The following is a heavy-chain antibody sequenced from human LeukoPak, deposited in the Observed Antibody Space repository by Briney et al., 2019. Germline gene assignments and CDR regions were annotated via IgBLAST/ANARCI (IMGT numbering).Heavy chain of an antibody. CDR1: GFIFSSYW. J-gene: IGHJ3*02. CDR2: IKQDGSDK. CDR3: ARDRIAGDAFDI. V-gene: IGHV3-7*01. Sequence: PGGSLRLSCAASGFIFSSYWMSWVRQAPGKGLEWVANIKQDGSDKSYVDSVKGRFTISRDNAKNSLYLQMNSLRAEDTAVYYCARDRIAGDAFDIWGQGTMVTVSS. D-gene: IGHD1-26*01.